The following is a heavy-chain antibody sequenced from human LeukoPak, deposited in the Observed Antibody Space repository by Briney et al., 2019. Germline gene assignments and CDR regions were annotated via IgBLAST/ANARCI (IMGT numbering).Heavy chain of an antibody. Sequence: PGGSLRLSCAASGFTFSSYAMSWVRQAPGKGLEWVSSSSGSGGSTYYADSVKGRFTISRDNSKNTLYLQMNSLRAEDTAVYYCAKDTCGGGDCSWASDIWGQGTMVTVSS. V-gene: IGHV3-23*01. D-gene: IGHD2-21*01. J-gene: IGHJ3*02. CDR2: SSGSGGST. CDR3: AKDTCGGGDCSWASDI. CDR1: GFTFSSYA.